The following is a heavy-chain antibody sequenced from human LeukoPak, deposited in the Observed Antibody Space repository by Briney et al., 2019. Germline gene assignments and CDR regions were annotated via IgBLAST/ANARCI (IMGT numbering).Heavy chain of an antibody. J-gene: IGHJ4*02. V-gene: IGHV3-7*01. D-gene: IGHD3-10*01. CDR2: IKQDGSEK. Sequence: GGSLRLSCAASGFTFSSYWMSWVRQAPGKGLEWVANIKQDGSEKYYVDSVKGRFTISRDDAKNSLYLQMNSLRAEDTAVYYCARVDVMFRGAAYPFDYWGQGTLVTVSS. CDR3: ARVDVMFRGAAYPFDY. CDR1: GFTFSSYW.